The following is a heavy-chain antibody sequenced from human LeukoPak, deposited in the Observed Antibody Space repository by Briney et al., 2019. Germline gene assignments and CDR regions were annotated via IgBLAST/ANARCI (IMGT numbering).Heavy chain of an antibody. CDR3: ARVGGQVY. V-gene: IGHV4-59*08. D-gene: IGHD3/OR15-3a*01. CDR1: GGSVSTYY. J-gene: IGHJ4*02. CDR2: ICYCGST. Sequence: SETLSLTCSVSGGSVSTYYWSWIRQPPGKGLEWIGYICYCGSTNYNPSLKSRVTMSIDTSKNQFSLKLSSVTAADTAVYYCARVGGQVYWGQGTLVTVSS.